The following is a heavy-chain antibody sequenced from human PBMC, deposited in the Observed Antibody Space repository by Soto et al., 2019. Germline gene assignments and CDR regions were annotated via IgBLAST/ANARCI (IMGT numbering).Heavy chain of an antibody. Sequence: QVQLVQSGAAVKKPGSSVKVSCKASAGTFRNYAISWVRQAPGQGLEWMGGIIPFFATTNYAQQFQGRVTIIADESTSTVYMELRSLRSEDTAVYYCARDGIVVAGARESNGMDAWGQGTTVTVSS. D-gene: IGHD6-19*01. CDR3: ARDGIVVAGARESNGMDA. CDR1: AGTFRNYA. V-gene: IGHV1-69*12. CDR2: IIPFFATT. J-gene: IGHJ6*02.